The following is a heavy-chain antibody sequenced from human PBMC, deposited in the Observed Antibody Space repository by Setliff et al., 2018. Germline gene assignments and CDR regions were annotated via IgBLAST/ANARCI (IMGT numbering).Heavy chain of an antibody. CDR1: GFTFSSSW. Sequence: HPGGSLRLSCSASGFTFSSSWMSWVRQAPGKGLEWVANIKEDGSEEYYVDSVKGRFTISRDNAKNSLYLQARSLRAEDTAVYHCARFGYYGSSGYYSSYHSYYMDVWGKGTTVTVSS. J-gene: IGHJ6*03. V-gene: IGHV3-7*03. CDR3: ARFGYYGSSGYYSSYHSYYMDV. D-gene: IGHD3-22*01. CDR2: IKEDGSEE.